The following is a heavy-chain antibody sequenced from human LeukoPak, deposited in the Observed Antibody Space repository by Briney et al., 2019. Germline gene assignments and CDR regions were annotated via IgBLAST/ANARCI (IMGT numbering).Heavy chain of an antibody. CDR2: IYYSGST. Sequence: PSETLSLTCTVSGGSISSYYWSWIRQPPGKGLEWIGYIYYSGSTNYNPSLKSRVTISVDTSKNQFSLKLSSVTAADTAVYYCAREAQQYSGSYYVDYWGHGTLVTVSS. J-gene: IGHJ4*01. CDR3: AREAQQYSGSYYVDY. CDR1: GGSISSYY. D-gene: IGHD1-26*01. V-gene: IGHV4-59*01.